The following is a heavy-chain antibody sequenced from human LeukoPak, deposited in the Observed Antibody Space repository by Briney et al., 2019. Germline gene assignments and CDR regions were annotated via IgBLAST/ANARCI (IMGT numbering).Heavy chain of an antibody. Sequence: PGWSLRVSCQASGFTFSSYEMNRVSQAPGKGLEAVSDTSSSGSPIYYADSGKGRFTVSRDNAKTSLYLQMSSLRAEDTAVYYCARTMAFWGQGTLVAVSS. J-gene: IGHJ4*02. D-gene: IGHD5-24*01. V-gene: IGHV3-48*03. CDR2: TSSSGSPI. CDR3: ARTMAF. CDR1: GFTFSSYE.